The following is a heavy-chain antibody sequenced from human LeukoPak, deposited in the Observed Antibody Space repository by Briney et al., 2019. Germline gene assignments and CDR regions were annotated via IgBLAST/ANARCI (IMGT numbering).Heavy chain of an antibody. CDR2: IKQDESEK. CDR3: ARERSRNFDY. CDR1: GFTFNNYW. V-gene: IGHV3-7*01. Sequence: GGSLRLSCAASGFTFNNYWMTWVRQAPGKGLEWVANIKQDESEKYYVDSVKGGFTISRDNAKNSLYLQMNSLRAEDTAVYYCARERSRNFDYWGQGTLVTVSS. J-gene: IGHJ4*02.